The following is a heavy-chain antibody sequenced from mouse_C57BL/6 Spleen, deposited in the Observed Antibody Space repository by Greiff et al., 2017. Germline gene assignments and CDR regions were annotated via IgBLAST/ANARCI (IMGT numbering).Heavy chain of an antibody. Sequence: EVQLQQSGTVLARPGASVKMSCKTSGYTFTSYWMHWVKQRPGQGLEWIGAIYPGNSDTSYNQKFKGKAKLTAVTSASTAYMELSSLTNEDSAVYYCTRERTAQDYYFDYWGQGTTLTVSS. CDR3: TRERTAQDYYFDY. CDR2: IYPGNSDT. V-gene: IGHV1-5*01. J-gene: IGHJ2*01. D-gene: IGHD3-2*02. CDR1: GYTFTSYW.